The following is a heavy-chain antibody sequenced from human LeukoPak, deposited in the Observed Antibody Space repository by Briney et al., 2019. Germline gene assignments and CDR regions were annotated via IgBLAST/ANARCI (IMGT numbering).Heavy chain of an antibody. V-gene: IGHV4-34*01. CDR3: ARGIGYDFWSGYYNY. D-gene: IGHD3-3*01. CDR1: GGSISSYY. Sequence: SETLSLTCTVSGGSISSYYWSWIRQPPGKGLEWIGEINHSGSTNYNPSLKSRVTISVDTSKNQFSLKLSSVTAADTAVYCCARGIGYDFWSGYYNYWGQGTLVTVSS. CDR2: INHSGST. J-gene: IGHJ4*02.